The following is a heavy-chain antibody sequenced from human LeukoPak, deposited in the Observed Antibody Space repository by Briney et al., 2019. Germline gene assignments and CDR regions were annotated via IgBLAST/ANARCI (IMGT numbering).Heavy chain of an antibody. CDR3: ARHGNTWFGEYRRPYKWFDL. Sequence: SETLSPTCTVTGDSVGRDYWSWIRLPPGRGLQWIGYVFSTESATYSPSLRSRVTMSLNTSKNQFFLDLTSVTAADTAVYYCARHGNTWFGEYRRPYKWFDLWGQGTLVTVSS. D-gene: IGHD3-10*01. CDR1: GDSVGRDY. V-gene: IGHV4-4*08. CDR2: VFSTESA. J-gene: IGHJ5*02.